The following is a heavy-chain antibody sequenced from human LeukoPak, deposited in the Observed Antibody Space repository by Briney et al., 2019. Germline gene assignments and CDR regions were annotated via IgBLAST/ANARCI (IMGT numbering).Heavy chain of an antibody. Sequence: YPGGSLRLSCAASGFTFSDYSVHWVRQAPGKGLEWVSSISTSSTYIYYADSVKGRFTISRDNAKNSLYLQMNSLRAEDTAVYYCVWQLIQGYFHHWGQGTLVTVSS. CDR2: ISTSSTYI. CDR1: GFTFSDYS. CDR3: VWQLIQGYFHH. D-gene: IGHD3-16*01. V-gene: IGHV3-21*06. J-gene: IGHJ1*01.